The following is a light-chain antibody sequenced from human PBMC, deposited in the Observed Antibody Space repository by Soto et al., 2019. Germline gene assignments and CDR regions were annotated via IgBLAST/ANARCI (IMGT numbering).Light chain of an antibody. V-gene: IGKV1-5*01. CDR2: DAS. CDR1: QTISNW. J-gene: IGKJ4*01. Sequence: DIQMTQSPSTLSASVGDRVTITCRASQTISNWLAWYQQKPGKAPKLLIYDASSLQIGVPSRFSGSGSGTKFTLTISSLQPDDFATYYCQQYNSYVTFGGGTRWIS. CDR3: QQYNSYVT.